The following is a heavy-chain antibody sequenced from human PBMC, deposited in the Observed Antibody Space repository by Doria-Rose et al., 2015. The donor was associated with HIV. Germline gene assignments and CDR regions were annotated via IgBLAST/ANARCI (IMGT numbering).Heavy chain of an antibody. D-gene: IGHD7-27*01. Sequence: VQLQESGGGLVKPGGSQRLSCVASGFTFSNYSMNWVRQAPGKGLEWVSSISLTSNYIYYADSVKGRFTISRDNAKNSLYLQMNNLRAEDTAVYYCARRASSNWGPFAPWGQGTLVTVSS. V-gene: IGHV3-21*01. CDR2: ISLTSNYI. CDR1: GFTFSNYS. CDR3: ARRASSNWGPFAP. J-gene: IGHJ5*02.